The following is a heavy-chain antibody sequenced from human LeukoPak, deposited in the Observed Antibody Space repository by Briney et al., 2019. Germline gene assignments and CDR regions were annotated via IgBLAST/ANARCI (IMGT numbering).Heavy chain of an antibody. Sequence: GGSLRLSCAASGFTFSSYWMSWVRQAPGKGLEWVANIKEDGSEKYYVDSVKGRFTISRDNAKNSLYLQMNSVRAEDTAIYYCARATASNWFDPWGQGTLVTVSS. V-gene: IGHV3-7*01. CDR2: IKEDGSEK. D-gene: IGHD5-18*01. CDR1: GFTFSSYW. J-gene: IGHJ5*02. CDR3: ARATASNWFDP.